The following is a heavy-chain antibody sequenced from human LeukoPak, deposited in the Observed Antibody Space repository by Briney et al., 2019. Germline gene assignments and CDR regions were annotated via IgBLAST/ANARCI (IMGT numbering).Heavy chain of an antibody. Sequence: PGGSLRLSCVASRFTFSNYWMSWVRQAPGKGLEWVANINQDGSKKRYADSVKGRFTISRDNAKNSLYLQMNSLRDEDTAVYYCARENIVVVPAAYYYGMDVWGQGTTVTVSS. J-gene: IGHJ6*02. CDR3: ARENIVVVPAAYYYGMDV. CDR2: INQDGSKK. D-gene: IGHD2-2*01. V-gene: IGHV3-7*01. CDR1: RFTFSNYW.